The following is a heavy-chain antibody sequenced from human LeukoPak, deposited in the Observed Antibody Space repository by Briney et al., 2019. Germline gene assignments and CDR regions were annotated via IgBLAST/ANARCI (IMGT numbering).Heavy chain of an antibody. CDR2: IYYSGST. Sequence: SETLSLTCTVSGGSISSYYWSWIRQPPGKGLEWIGYIYYSGSTNYNPSLKSRVTISVDTSKNQFSLKLSSVTAAETAVYYCARDTAGYFDYWGQGTLVTVSS. V-gene: IGHV4-59*01. CDR3: ARDTAGYFDY. J-gene: IGHJ4*02. CDR1: GGSISSYY.